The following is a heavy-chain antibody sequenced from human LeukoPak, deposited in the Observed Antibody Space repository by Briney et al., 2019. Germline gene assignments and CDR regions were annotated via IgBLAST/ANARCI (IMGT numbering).Heavy chain of an antibody. CDR3: ARGTGSSPGVDY. V-gene: IGHV4-38-2*01. J-gene: IGHJ4*02. Sequence: SETLSLTCAVSGYSISSGYYWGWIRQPPGKGLEWIGSIYHSGSTYYNPSLKSRVTISVDTSKNQFSLKLSSVTAADTAAYYCARGTGSSPGVDYWGQGTLVTVSS. D-gene: IGHD3/OR15-3a*01. CDR1: GYSISSGYY. CDR2: IYHSGST.